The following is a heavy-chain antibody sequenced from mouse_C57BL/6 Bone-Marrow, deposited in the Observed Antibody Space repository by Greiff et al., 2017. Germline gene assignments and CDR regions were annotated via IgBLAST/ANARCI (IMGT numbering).Heavy chain of an antibody. Sequence: QVLLKESGPELVKPGASVKISCKSFGYAFSISWMNWVKQRPGKGLEWIGRIYPGDGDTNYNGKFKGKATLTADKSSSTAYMQLSGLTSEDSAVYFCARGILRGMDDWGKGTSVTVSS. CDR2: IYPGDGDT. V-gene: IGHV1-82*01. J-gene: IGHJ4*01. CDR3: ARGILRGMDD. D-gene: IGHD1-1*01. CDR1: GYAFSISW.